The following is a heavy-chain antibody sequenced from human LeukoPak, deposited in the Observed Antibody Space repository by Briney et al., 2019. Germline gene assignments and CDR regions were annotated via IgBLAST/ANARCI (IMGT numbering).Heavy chain of an antibody. CDR2: INWNGGST. CDR3: ARGSHYDFWSGYTIGFDP. V-gene: IGHV3-20*04. D-gene: IGHD3-3*01. J-gene: IGHJ5*02. CDR1: GFTFDDYG. Sequence: GGSLRLSCAASGFTFDDYGMSWVRQAPGKGLEWVSGINWNGGSTGYADSVKGRFTISRDNAKNTLYLQMNSLRAEDTAVYYCARGSHYDFWSGYTIGFDPWGQGTLVTVSS.